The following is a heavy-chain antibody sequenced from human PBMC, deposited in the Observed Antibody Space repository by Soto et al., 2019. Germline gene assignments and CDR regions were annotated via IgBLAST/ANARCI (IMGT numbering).Heavy chain of an antibody. CDR2: INHSGST. D-gene: IGHD6-13*01. Sequence: QVLLQQWGAGLLKSSETLSLTCAVYGGSFSGYYWSWIRQPPGKGLECIGEINHSGSTNYNPSLKSRVTISIDTSKSQFSLKLSSVTAADTAVYYCARRDSSTWSYYYYRDVWGKGTTVTVSS. J-gene: IGHJ6*03. V-gene: IGHV4-34*01. CDR1: GGSFSGYY. CDR3: ARRDSSTWSYYYYRDV.